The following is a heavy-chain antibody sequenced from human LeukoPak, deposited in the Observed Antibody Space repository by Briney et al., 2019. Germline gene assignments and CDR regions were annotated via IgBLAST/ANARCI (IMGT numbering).Heavy chain of an antibody. CDR1: GFTFSSYG. D-gene: IGHD3-16*01. Sequence: TGGSLRLSCAASGFTFSSYGMSWVRQAPGKGLEWVSSISGSGGSTYYADSVKGRFTISRDNSKNALYVQMNSLRAEDTAVYYCARGKGVYDYVLEDYWGQGSLVTVSS. CDR3: ARGKGVYDYVLEDY. J-gene: IGHJ4*02. V-gene: IGHV3-23*01. CDR2: ISGSGGST.